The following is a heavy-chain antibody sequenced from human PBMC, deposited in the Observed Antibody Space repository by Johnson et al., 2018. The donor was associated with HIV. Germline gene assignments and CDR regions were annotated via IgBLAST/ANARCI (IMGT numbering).Heavy chain of an antibody. Sequence: QVQLVESGGGVVQPGGSLRLSCAASGFTFSNYGMHWVRQAPGKGLEWVAFIRYAGSHKYYVESVKGRFTISRDNSKNTSYLQMNSLGAEDTAVYYCAREGEEVGDYGDYGEPLVSAFDIWGQGTMVTVSS. J-gene: IGHJ3*02. D-gene: IGHD4-17*01. CDR2: IRYAGSHK. V-gene: IGHV3-30*02. CDR1: GFTFSNYG. CDR3: AREGEEVGDYGDYGEPLVSAFDI.